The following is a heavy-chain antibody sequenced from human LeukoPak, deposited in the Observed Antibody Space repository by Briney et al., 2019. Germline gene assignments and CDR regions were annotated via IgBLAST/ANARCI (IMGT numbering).Heavy chain of an antibody. CDR1: GFTFSSYA. Sequence: AGGSLRLSCAASGFTFSSYAMSWVRQAPGKGLEWVSAISGSGGSTYYADSVKGRFTISRDNSKNTLYLQMNSLRAEDTAVYYCAKDLAEQQLVPNWFDPWGQGTLVTVSS. CDR3: AKDLAEQQLVPNWFDP. D-gene: IGHD6-13*01. V-gene: IGHV3-23*01. J-gene: IGHJ5*02. CDR2: ISGSGGST.